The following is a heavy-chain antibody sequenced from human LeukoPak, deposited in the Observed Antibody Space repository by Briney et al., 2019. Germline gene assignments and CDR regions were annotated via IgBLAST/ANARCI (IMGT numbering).Heavy chain of an antibody. CDR1: GGSISSSSYY. D-gene: IGHD2-2*01. Sequence: PSETLSLTCTVSGGSISSSSYYWVWLRQPPGKGLVWIGNMHYSGSTYYNPSLESRVAISVDTSKNQFSLKLSSVTTADTAVYYCARRVSSTSWFDYWGQGTLVTVSS. CDR3: ARRVSSTSWFDY. CDR2: MHYSGST. V-gene: IGHV4-39*01. J-gene: IGHJ4*02.